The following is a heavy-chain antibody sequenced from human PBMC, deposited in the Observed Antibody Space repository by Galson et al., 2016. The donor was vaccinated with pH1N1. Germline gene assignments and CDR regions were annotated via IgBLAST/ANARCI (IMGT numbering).Heavy chain of an antibody. CDR1: GLPFDDFY. CDR2: IRGKRFGQTT. D-gene: IGHD3-10*01. J-gene: IGHJ5*02. CDR3: TSLRFGHNWFDP. Sequence: SLRLACAASGLPFDDFYFLWIRQAPDRGLEWVSFIRGKRFGQTTDNAASVKGRFRISRDDSKNTAYLQMNSLKVDHTAIYYCTSLRFGHNWFDPWGQGSLVIVS. V-gene: IGHV3-49*03.